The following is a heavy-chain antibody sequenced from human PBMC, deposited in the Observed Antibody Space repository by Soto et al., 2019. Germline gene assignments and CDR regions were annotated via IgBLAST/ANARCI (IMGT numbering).Heavy chain of an antibody. CDR1: GFTFGDYA. CDR2: IRSKAYGGTT. J-gene: IGHJ4*02. V-gene: IGHV3-49*04. CDR3: TREGGQQLAPFDY. D-gene: IGHD6-13*01. Sequence: GGSLRLSCTASGFTFGDYAMSWVRQAPGKGLEWVGFIRSKAYGGTTEYAASVKGRFTISRDDSKSIAYLQMNSLKTEDTAVYYCTREGGQQLAPFDYWGQGSLVTVSS.